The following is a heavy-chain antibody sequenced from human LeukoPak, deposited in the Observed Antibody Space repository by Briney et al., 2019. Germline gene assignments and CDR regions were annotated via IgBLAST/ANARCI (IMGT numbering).Heavy chain of an antibody. Sequence: PGRSLRLSCTASGFTSGDHGMHWVRQPPGKGLEWVAVVWFDGSQTYHADSVKGRFPISRDNSKSTLYLQMNSLRAEDTAVYYCASWRGDPGYYLEYWGQGTLVTVSS. CDR3: ASWRGDPGYYLEY. CDR1: GFTSGDHG. V-gene: IGHV3-33*01. CDR2: VWFDGSQT. D-gene: IGHD2-21*02. J-gene: IGHJ4*02.